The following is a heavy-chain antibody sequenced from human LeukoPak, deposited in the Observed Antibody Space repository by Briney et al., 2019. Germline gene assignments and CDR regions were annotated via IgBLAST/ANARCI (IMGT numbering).Heavy chain of an antibody. CDR3: AKDLTNVDHPRGEVDP. D-gene: IGHD4-11*01. J-gene: IGHJ5*02. Sequence: GGSLRLSCAASGFAVSSNYMSWVRQAPGKGLEWVSVIYSGGSTYYADSVKGRFTISRDNSKNTLYLQMNSLRAEDTAVYYCAKDLTNVDHPRGEVDPWGQGTLVTVSS. CDR2: IYSGGST. V-gene: IGHV3-66*01. CDR1: GFAVSSNY.